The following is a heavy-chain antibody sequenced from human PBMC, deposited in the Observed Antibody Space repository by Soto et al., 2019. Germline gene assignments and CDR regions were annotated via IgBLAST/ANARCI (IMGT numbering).Heavy chain of an antibody. V-gene: IGHV4-59*01. J-gene: IGHJ4*02. D-gene: IGHD3-10*01. Sequence: QVQLHQSGPGLVKPSETLSLTCSVSGASITNYYWTWIRQSPGKGLEWIGYIYYGGTSNYNSSLKGRVTVSVDMSTNQFSLTLNSVTAADTAVYYCAMYYGHGQDDWGQGTLVTVSS. CDR3: AMYYGHGQDD. CDR2: IYYGGTS. CDR1: GASITNYY.